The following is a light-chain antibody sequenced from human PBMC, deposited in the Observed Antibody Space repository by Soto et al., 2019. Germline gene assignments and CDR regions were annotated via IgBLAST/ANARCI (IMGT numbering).Light chain of an antibody. CDR2: EVS. Sequence: QSALTQPASVSGSPGPSISIYCTGTSSDVGGYNHVSWYQQHPGKAPKLLIYEVSNRPSGVSSRFSGSKSANPASLSISGLQAEDEADYYCSSYTSTSTRVVFGGGTQLTVL. CDR3: SSYTSTSTRVV. V-gene: IGLV2-14*01. J-gene: IGLJ2*01. CDR1: SSDVGGYNH.